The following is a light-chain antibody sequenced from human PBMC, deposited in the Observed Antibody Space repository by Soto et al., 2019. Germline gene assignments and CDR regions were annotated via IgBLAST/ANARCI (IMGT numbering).Light chain of an antibody. CDR3: QQFDKLIT. CDR1: QTISNNF. J-gene: IGKJ4*01. Sequence: EIVLTQSPATLSLSPGERATLSCGASQTISNNFLAWYQQRPGLAPRLLIYDASNRAAGIPDRFSGSGSGTDFTLTISRLEPEDSAVYYCQQFDKLITFGGGTKVEI. CDR2: DAS. V-gene: IGKV3D-20*01.